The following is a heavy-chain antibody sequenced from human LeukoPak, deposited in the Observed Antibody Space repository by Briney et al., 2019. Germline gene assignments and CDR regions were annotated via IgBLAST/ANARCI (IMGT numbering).Heavy chain of an antibody. J-gene: IGHJ6*03. CDR1: GGTFSSYA. D-gene: IGHD3-22*01. CDR3: ASYPSRPLLLYMDV. Sequence: GSSVKVSCKASGGTFSSYAISWVRQAPGQGLEWMGGIIPIFGTANYDQKFQGRVTITTDESTSTAYTELSSLRSEDTAVYYCASYPSRPLLLYMDVWGKGTTVTVSS. V-gene: IGHV1-69*05. CDR2: IIPIFGTA.